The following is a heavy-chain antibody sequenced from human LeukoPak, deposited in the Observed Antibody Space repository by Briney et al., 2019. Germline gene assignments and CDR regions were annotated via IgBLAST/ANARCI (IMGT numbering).Heavy chain of an antibody. CDR3: ARDNFGFDY. D-gene: IGHD1-20*01. CDR1: GFTFRSYA. Sequence: PGGSLRLSCAASGFTFRSYAMSWVRQAPGKGLEWVSGVSNSGGSTYYADSVKGRFTISRDNAKNTAYLQMNSLRAEDTAVFYCARDNFGFDYWGQGTLVTVSS. V-gene: IGHV3-23*01. CDR2: VSNSGGST. J-gene: IGHJ4*02.